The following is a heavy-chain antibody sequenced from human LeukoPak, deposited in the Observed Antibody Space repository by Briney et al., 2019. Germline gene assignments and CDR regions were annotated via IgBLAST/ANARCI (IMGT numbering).Heavy chain of an antibody. CDR3: ARVKPLYYYDSSGYYDWVDY. D-gene: IGHD3-22*01. CDR1: GYTFTSYG. V-gene: IGHV1-18*01. CDR2: ISDYNGNT. Sequence: ASVKVSCKASGYTFTSYGISWVRQAPGQGLEWMGWISDYNGNTNYAQKLQGRVTMTTDTSTSTAYMELRSLRSDDTAVYYCARVKPLYYYDSSGYYDWVDYWGQGTLVTVSS. J-gene: IGHJ4*02.